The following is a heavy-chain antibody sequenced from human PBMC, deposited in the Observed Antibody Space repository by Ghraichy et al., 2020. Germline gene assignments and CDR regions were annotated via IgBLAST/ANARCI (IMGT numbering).Heavy chain of an antibody. Sequence: SETLSLTCTVSGGSISSYYWSWIRQPPGKGLEWIGYIYYSGSTNYNPSLESRVTISVDTSKNQFSLKLSSVTAADTAVYYCAIQLGIEGWFDPWGQGTLVTVSS. J-gene: IGHJ5*02. CDR1: GGSISSYY. CDR3: AIQLGIEGWFDP. CDR2: IYYSGST. D-gene: IGHD1-1*01. V-gene: IGHV4-59*01.